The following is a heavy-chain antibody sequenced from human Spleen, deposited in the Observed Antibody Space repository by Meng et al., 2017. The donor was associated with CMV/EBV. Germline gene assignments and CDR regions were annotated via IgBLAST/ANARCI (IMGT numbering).Heavy chain of an antibody. J-gene: IGHJ4*02. CDR1: GFRFSDYF. V-gene: IGHV3-11*01. D-gene: IGHD2-15*01. CDR3: ARDCSGGRRHSGIDH. CDR2: ISGTSTTL. Sequence: GESLKISCVASGFRFSDYFMHWIRQAPGKGLESVSYISGTSTTLYNSDSVRGRFTASRNNARNSLYLHMSRLRVEDSAVYYCARDCSGGRRHSGIDHWGQGTLVTVSS.